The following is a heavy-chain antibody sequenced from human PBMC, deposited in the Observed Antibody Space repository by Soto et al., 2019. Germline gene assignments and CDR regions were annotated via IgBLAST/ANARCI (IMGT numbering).Heavy chain of an antibody. V-gene: IGHV3-21*01. J-gene: IGHJ4*02. D-gene: IGHD3-10*01. CDR1: GFTFSSYS. CDR3: ARDTNYYASGSGVDY. CDR2: ITSSSTYI. Sequence: GGSLRLSCAASGFTFSSYSMTWVRQAPGKGLEWVSSITSSSTYIHYGDSVKGRFTISRDNAKNSLNLQMNSLRAEDTAVYFCARDTNYYASGSGVDYWGQGILVTVSS.